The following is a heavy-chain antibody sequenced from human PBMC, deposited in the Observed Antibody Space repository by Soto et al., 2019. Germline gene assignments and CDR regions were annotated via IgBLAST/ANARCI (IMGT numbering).Heavy chain of an antibody. CDR3: ARWVYIYGPGPFDV. D-gene: IGHD6-13*01. J-gene: IGHJ3*01. CDR1: GGSISGYH. V-gene: IGHV4-59*08. Sequence: QVQLQESGPGLVKPSETLSLTCTVSGGSISGYHWSWIRQPPGKGLEWIGHIYYSGSTSYNPSLKSRVTISLDTSKNQFSLKLNSVTAADTAVYYCARWVYIYGPGPFDVWGQGTMVTVSS. CDR2: IYYSGST.